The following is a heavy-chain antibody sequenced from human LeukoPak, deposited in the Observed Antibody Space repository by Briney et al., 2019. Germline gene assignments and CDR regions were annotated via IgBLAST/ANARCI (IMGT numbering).Heavy chain of an antibody. CDR2: INPNSGGT. CDR1: GYTFTGYY. J-gene: IGHJ6*03. CDR3: ARAPPIWCSSTSCYTVYMDV. D-gene: IGHD2-2*02. Sequence: GASVKVSCKASGYTFTGYYMRWVRQAPGQGLEWMGWINPNSGGTNYAQKFQGRVTMTRDTSISTAYMELSRLRSDDTAVYYCARAPPIWCSSTSCYTVYMDVWDKGTTVTVSS. V-gene: IGHV1-2*02.